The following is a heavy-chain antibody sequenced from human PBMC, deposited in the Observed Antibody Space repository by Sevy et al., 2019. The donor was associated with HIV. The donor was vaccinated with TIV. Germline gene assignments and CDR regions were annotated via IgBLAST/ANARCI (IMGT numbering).Heavy chain of an antibody. J-gene: IGHJ4*02. CDR2: ISYDGSNK. CDR1: GFTFSSYA. Sequence: GGSLRLSCAASGFTFSSYAMHWVRRAPGKGLEWVAVISYDGSNKYYADSVKGRFTISRDNSKNKLYLQMNSLRAEDTAVYYCARDMQGGYYDSSAAQDWGQGTLVTVSS. CDR3: ARDMQGGYYDSSAAQD. V-gene: IGHV3-30-3*01. D-gene: IGHD3-22*01.